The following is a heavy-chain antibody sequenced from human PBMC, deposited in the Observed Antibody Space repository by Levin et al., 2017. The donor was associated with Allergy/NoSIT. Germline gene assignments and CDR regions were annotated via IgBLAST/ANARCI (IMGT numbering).Heavy chain of an antibody. CDR3: ARGPQGYCSGGSCYRQLDY. V-gene: IGHV4-59*01. J-gene: IGHJ4*02. CDR1: GGSISSYY. Sequence: PSETLSLTCTVSGGSISSYYWSWIRQPPGKGLEWIGYIYYSGSTNYNPSLKSRVTISVDTSKNQFSLKLSSVTAADTAVYYCARGPQGYCSGGSCYRQLDYWGQGTLVTVSS. CDR2: IYYSGST. D-gene: IGHD2-15*01.